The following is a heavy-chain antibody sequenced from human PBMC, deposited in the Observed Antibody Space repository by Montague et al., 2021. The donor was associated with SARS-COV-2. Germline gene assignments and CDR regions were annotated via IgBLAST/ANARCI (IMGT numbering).Heavy chain of an antibody. CDR3: ARLGITLGGVIVIRYYFDF. V-gene: IGHV4-39*01. CDR2: ISYSATS. D-gene: IGHD3-16*02. Sequence: SETLSLTCTFSGASRSTKNYYWGWIRQPPGKGLEWIGSISYSATSYSNPSLKSRVTMSVYTSRNQLSLNLSSVTVAATAVYYCARLGITLGGVIVIRYYFDFWGQGTLVTVSS. CDR1: GASRSTKNYY. J-gene: IGHJ4*02.